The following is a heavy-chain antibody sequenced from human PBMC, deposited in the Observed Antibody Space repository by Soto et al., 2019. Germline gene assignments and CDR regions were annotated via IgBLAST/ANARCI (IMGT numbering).Heavy chain of an antibody. CDR3: AREGVGATMDGMDV. V-gene: IGHV1-69*13. J-gene: IGHJ6*02. CDR2: IIPIFGTA. D-gene: IGHD1-26*01. CDR1: GGTFSSYA. Sequence: GASVKVSCKASGGTFSSYAISWVRQAPGQGLEWMGGIIPIFGTANYAQKFQGRVTITADESTSTAYMELSSLRSEDTAVYYCAREGVGATMDGMDVWGQGTTVTVS.